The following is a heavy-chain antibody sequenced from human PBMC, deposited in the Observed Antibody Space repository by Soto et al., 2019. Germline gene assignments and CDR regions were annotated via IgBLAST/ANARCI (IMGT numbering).Heavy chain of an antibody. Sequence: KASETLSFTCTVSGGSVSSVGYYWSWIRQHPGKGLEWIGYITYSGDTYYNPSLESRVTMSADTSKNQFSLKLSSVTAADTAVYFCVRGGSCTNGVCSVFDYWGQGTLVTVSS. CDR2: ITYSGDT. CDR1: GGSVSSVGYY. D-gene: IGHD2-8*01. CDR3: VRGGSCTNGVCSVFDY. J-gene: IGHJ4*02. V-gene: IGHV4-31*03.